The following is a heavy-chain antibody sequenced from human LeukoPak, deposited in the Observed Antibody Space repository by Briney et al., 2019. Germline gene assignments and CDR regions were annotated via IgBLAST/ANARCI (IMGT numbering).Heavy chain of an antibody. V-gene: IGHV5-51*01. J-gene: IGHJ6*03. D-gene: IGHD1-26*01. Sequence: GESLKISGKGSGYSFTSYWIGWVRQMPGKGLEWMGIIYPGDSDTRYSPSFQGQVTISADKSISTAYLQWSSLKASDTAMYYCARHVRKVYSGSQLYYMDVWGKGTTVTVSS. CDR1: GYSFTSYW. CDR2: IYPGDSDT. CDR3: ARHVRKVYSGSQLYYMDV.